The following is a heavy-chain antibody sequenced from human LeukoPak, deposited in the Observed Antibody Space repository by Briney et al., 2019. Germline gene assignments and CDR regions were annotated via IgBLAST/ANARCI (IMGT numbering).Heavy chain of an antibody. J-gene: IGHJ4*02. V-gene: IGHV3-33*01. D-gene: IGHD3-22*01. CDR3: ARDYYDSSGYYYLVY. Sequence: QPGESLRLSCAASGFTFSSYGMHWVRQAPGKGLEWVAVIWYDGSNKYYADSVKGRFTISRDNSKNTLYLQMNSLRAEDTAVYYCARDYYDSSGYYYLVYWGQGTLVTVSS. CDR2: IWYDGSNK. CDR1: GFTFSSYG.